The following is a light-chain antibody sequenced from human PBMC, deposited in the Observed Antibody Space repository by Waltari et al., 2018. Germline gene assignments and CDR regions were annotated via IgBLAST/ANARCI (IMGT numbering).Light chain of an antibody. CDR2: GAS. V-gene: IGKV3-15*01. CDR1: QSVGSN. CDR3: QQYNNWPLT. Sequence: EIVMTQSPATLSVSPGERATRSCRASQSVGSNLAWYQQKPGQAPRLLIYGASTRATGIPARFSGSGSGTEFTLTISSLQSEDFAVYYCQQYNNWPLTFGGGTKVEIK. J-gene: IGKJ4*01.